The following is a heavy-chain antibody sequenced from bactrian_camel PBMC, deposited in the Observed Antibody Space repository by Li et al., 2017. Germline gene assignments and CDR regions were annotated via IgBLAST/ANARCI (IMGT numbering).Heavy chain of an antibody. Sequence: QVQPVESGAGSVEAGGSLRLSCTMSGYTDSVAVMGWWRQAPGKEREGVACIRTEDGDTLYADTVKGRFTISQDKAKNTLDLQMNSLKTEDTAVYYCAASGGGYCYPLYAFEYWGQGTQVTVS. D-gene: IGHD2*01. CDR1: GYTDSVAV. J-gene: IGHJ4*01. CDR2: IRTEDGDT. V-gene: IGHV3S54*01. CDR3: AASGGGYCYPLYAFEY.